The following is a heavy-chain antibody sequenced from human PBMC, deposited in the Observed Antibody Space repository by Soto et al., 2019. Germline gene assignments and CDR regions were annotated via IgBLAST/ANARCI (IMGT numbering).Heavy chain of an antibody. Sequence: PSETLSLTCTVSGGSISSSSYYWGWIRQPPGKGLEWIGSIYYSGSTYYNPSLKSRVTISVDTSKNQFPLKLSSVTAADTAVYYCARHGGPDYYYYGMDVWGQGTTVTVSS. V-gene: IGHV4-39*01. CDR3: ARHGGPDYYYYGMDV. J-gene: IGHJ6*02. D-gene: IGHD3-16*01. CDR2: IYYSGST. CDR1: GGSISSSSYY.